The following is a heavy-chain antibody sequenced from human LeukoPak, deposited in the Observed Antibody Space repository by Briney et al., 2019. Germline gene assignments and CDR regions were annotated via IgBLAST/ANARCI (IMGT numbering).Heavy chain of an antibody. V-gene: IGHV3-7*01. J-gene: IGHJ4*02. D-gene: IGHD6-13*01. CDR3: ARGHSAAARNRRLYYFDY. CDR1: GFTFSSYS. Sequence: GGSLRLSCAASGFTFSSYSMNWVRQAPGKGLEWVANIKQDGSEKYYVDSVKGRFTISRDNAKNSLYLQMNSLRAEDTAVYYCARGHSAAARNRRLYYFDYWGQGTLVTVSS. CDR2: IKQDGSEK.